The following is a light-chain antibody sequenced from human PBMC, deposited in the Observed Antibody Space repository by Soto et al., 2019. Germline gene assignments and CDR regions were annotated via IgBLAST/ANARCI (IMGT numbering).Light chain of an antibody. CDR2: EVS. J-gene: IGLJ1*01. CDR1: SSDDGGYNY. Sequence: QSVLTHPASASGSPGQSITISCTGTSSDDGGYNYVCWYQQHPGQAPQLMIYEVSNRPSGVSNRFPASKSGNTASLSISGHQAVHEADYYCSSYTSSSLYVFGTGTKGTGL. CDR3: SSYTSSSLYV. V-gene: IGLV2-14*01.